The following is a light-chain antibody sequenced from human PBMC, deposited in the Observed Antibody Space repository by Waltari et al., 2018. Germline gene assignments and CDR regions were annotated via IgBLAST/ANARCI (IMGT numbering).Light chain of an antibody. CDR3: QQYNTYPWT. J-gene: IGKJ1*01. Sequence: DIQMTQSPSTLSASVGDRVTITCRASQSISTWLAWYQQKPGKAPKLLIYMASTLESGVPSRFSDSGSGTEFTLTISSLQPDDFATYCCQQYNTYPWTFGQGTKVEIK. V-gene: IGKV1-5*03. CDR2: MAS. CDR1: QSISTW.